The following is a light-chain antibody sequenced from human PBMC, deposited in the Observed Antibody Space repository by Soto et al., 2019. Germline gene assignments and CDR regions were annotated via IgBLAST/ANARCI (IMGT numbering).Light chain of an antibody. CDR1: QSLLQSDGKTY. Sequence: DIVMTQTPLSLSVTPGQPASISCKSSQSLLQSDGKTYLYWFLQKPGQPPQLLIYEVSNRFSGVSATFSGSGSGTEFTLKLSRVEAENVGIYYCMQTTQLPLTFGGGTKVEIK. V-gene: IGKV2D-29*01. CDR3: MQTTQLPLT. J-gene: IGKJ4*01. CDR2: EVS.